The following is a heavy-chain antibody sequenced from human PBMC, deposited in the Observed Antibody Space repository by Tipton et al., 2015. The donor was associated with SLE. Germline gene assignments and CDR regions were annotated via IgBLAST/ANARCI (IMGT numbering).Heavy chain of an antibody. D-gene: IGHD2-21*01. CDR2: IYYTGST. V-gene: IGHV4-39*07. J-gene: IGHJ4*02. CDR1: GDSFSRNTYL. CDR3: AGRGDLVVEVAYLDY. Sequence: PSLTCSVSGDSFSRNTYLWGWIRQPPGKGLEWIGDIYYTGSTYYNASLKGRASIAVDPSKNQFSLRLSSVTAADTAVYYCAGRGDLVVEVAYLDYWGQGILVTVSS.